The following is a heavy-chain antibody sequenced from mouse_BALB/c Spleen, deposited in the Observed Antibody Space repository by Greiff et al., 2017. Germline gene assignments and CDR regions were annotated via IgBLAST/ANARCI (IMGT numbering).Heavy chain of an antibody. CDR2: INPSTGYT. V-gene: IGHV1-7*01. CDR1: GYTFTSYW. J-gene: IGHJ2*01. Sequence: QVQLKESGAELAKPGASVKMSCKASGYTFTSYWMHWVKQRPGQGLEWIGYINPSTGYTEYNQKFKDKATLTADKSSSTAYMQLSSLTSEDSAVYYCARGDIATADLDYWGQGTTLTVSS. D-gene: IGHD1-2*01. CDR3: ARGDIATADLDY.